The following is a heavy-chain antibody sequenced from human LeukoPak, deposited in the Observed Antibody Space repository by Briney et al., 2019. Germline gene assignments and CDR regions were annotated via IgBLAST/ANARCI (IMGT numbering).Heavy chain of an antibody. V-gene: IGHV1-2*02. CDR3: ARLFDNFDWLLPLDY. Sequence: GASVKVSCKASGYTFTGYYMHWVRQAPGQGLEWMGWINPNSGGTNYAQKLQGRVTMTTDTSTSTAYMELRSLRSDDTAVYYCARLFDNFDWLLPLDYWGQGTLVTVSS. CDR1: GYTFTGYY. D-gene: IGHD3-9*01. J-gene: IGHJ4*02. CDR2: INPNSGGT.